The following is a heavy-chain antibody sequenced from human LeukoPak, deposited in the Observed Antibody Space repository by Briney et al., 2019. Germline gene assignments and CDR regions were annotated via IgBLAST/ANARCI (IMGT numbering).Heavy chain of an antibody. Sequence: PGRSLRLLCAASGFPFSSYALHWVRQAPGKGLEWVAVISYDRSNKYYADSVKGRFTISRDNSKNTLYLQMNSLRAEDTAVYYCARDPPGGGYVGVWFDPWGQGTLVTVSS. V-gene: IGHV3-30-3*01. CDR1: GFPFSSYA. CDR3: ARDPPGGGYVGVWFDP. D-gene: IGHD5-12*01. CDR2: ISYDRSNK. J-gene: IGHJ5*02.